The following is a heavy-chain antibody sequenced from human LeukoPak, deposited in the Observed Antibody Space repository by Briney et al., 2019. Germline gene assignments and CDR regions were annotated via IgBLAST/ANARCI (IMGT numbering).Heavy chain of an antibody. J-gene: IGHJ5*02. CDR2: INPNSGGT. CDR1: GYTFTGYY. Sequence: ASVKVSCKASGYTFTGYYMHWVRQAPGQGLEWMGWINPNSGGTNYAQKFQGRVTMTRDTSISTAYMELSRLRSDDTAVYYCARVASFGVVLPRFDPWGQGTLVTVSS. CDR3: ARVASFGVVLPRFDP. D-gene: IGHD3-3*01. V-gene: IGHV1-2*02.